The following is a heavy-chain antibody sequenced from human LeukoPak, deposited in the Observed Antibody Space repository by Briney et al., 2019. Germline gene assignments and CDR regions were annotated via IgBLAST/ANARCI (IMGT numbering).Heavy chain of an antibody. CDR1: GFTFSSYA. D-gene: IGHD1/OR15-1a*01. Sequence: PGGSLRLSCAASGFTFSSYAMSWVRQAPGKGLDWVSAISGSGADTYFADSVKGRFTISRDNSKNTLYLQMNSLRAEDTAVYFCAKETTYGGANYYYYMDVWGKGSTVTVSS. V-gene: IGHV3-23*01. J-gene: IGHJ6*03. CDR3: AKETTYGGANYYYYMDV. CDR2: ISGSGADT.